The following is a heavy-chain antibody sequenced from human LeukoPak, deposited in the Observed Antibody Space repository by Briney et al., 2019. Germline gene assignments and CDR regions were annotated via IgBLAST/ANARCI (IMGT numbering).Heavy chain of an antibody. V-gene: IGHV4-39*01. D-gene: IGHD2-15*01. J-gene: IGHJ4*02. CDR3: ARLRYRRPLDY. Sequence: SETLSLTCTVSGGSISSSSYYWGWIRQPPGKGLEWIGSIYYSGSTYYNPSLKSRVTLSVDTSKNQFSLKLSSVTAADTAVYYCARLRYRRPLDYWGQGTLVTVSS. CDR2: IYYSGST. CDR1: GGSISSSSYY.